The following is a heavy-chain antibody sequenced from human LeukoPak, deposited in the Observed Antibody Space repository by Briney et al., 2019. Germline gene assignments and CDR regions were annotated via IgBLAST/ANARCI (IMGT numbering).Heavy chain of an antibody. CDR1: GGSFRGYY. V-gene: IGHV4-34*01. Sequence: SETLSLTCAVYGGSFRGYYWSWIRQPPGKGLEWIGEINHSGSTNYNPSLKSRVTISVDTSKNQFSLKLSSVTAADTAVYYCARNGIAAAGTFGYWGQGTLVTVSS. CDR3: ARNGIAAAGTFGY. D-gene: IGHD6-13*01. J-gene: IGHJ4*02. CDR2: INHSGST.